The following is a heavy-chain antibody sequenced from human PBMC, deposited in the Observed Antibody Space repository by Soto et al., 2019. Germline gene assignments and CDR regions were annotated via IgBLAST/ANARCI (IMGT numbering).Heavy chain of an antibody. D-gene: IGHD3-22*01. CDR2: IIPFSGTV. Sequence: QVQVVQSGAEVKKPGSSVKVSCKTSGGSFMSQAISWVRQAPGQGPEWMGGIIPFSGTVTYTQRFQGRLTLTADEPTKTAYMDLSSLRSEDTAVYYCARGSYDSCAGFIGMDVWGQGTKVTVS. CDR3: ARGSYDSCAGFIGMDV. J-gene: IGHJ6*02. CDR1: GGSFMSQA. V-gene: IGHV1-69*01.